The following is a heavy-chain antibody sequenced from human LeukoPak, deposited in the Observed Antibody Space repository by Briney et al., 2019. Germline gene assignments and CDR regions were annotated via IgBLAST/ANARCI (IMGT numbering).Heavy chain of an antibody. CDR2: IRYDGGNK. CDR1: GFTFSSYG. J-gene: IGHJ4*02. V-gene: IGHV3-30*02. Sequence: GGSLRLSCAASGFTFSSYGMHWVRQAPGKGLEWVAFIRYDGGNKYYADSVKGRFTISRDNAKNSLYLQMNSLRAEDTAVYYCARDPRYDSAPYYFDYWGRGTLVTVSS. D-gene: IGHD5-12*01. CDR3: ARDPRYDSAPYYFDY.